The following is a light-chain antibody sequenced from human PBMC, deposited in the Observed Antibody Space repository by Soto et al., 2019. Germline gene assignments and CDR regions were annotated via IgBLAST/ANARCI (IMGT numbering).Light chain of an antibody. CDR1: NGDVGCYMY. Sequence: QSALTQPASVAGSPGQSIAIFCTGSNGDVGCYMYVSWYQQHPGKAPKLLIFGVSNRPSGVSNRFSGSKSGNTASLTISGLQAEDEADYYCSAYKGSSTVFGGGTKLTV. J-gene: IGLJ3*02. CDR2: GVS. V-gene: IGLV2-14*03. CDR3: SAYKGSSTV.